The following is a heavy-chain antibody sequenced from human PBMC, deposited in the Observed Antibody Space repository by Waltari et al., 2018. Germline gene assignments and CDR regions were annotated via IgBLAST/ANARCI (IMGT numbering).Heavy chain of an antibody. CDR1: GGAIGTSS. D-gene: IGHD5-12*01. Sequence: QVQLQESGPGLVKPSETLSPSCTVSGGAIGTSSWSWIRQPPGKGLEWIASIFYSGDTNYNPSLKSRVTMSVDTSKNQFSLKMSSVTAADTAVYFCARVADSGYDDRGHFDFWGQGTLVTVSS. CDR2: IFYSGDT. CDR3: ARVADSGYDDRGHFDF. J-gene: IGHJ4*02. V-gene: IGHV4-59*01.